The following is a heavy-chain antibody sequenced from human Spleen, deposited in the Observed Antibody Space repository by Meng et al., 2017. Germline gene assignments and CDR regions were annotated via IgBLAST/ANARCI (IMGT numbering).Heavy chain of an antibody. CDR2: IIPIFGTA. D-gene: IGHD2-2*01. CDR1: GGTFSSYA. CDR3: ASDYSLRVVPAANLRAPKLDNWFDP. J-gene: IGHJ5*02. Sequence: SVKVSCKASGGTFSSYAISWVRQAPGQGLEWMGGIIPIFGTANYAQKFQGRVKITADKSTSTAYKELSSLRSEDTAVYYCASDYSLRVVPAANLRAPKLDNWFDPWGQGTLVTVSS. V-gene: IGHV1-69*06.